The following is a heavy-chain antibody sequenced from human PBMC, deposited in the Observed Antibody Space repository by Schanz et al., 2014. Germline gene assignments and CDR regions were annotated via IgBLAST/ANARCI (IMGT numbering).Heavy chain of an antibody. CDR3: ARGRVLES. CDR2: IKKDGSEK. D-gene: IGHD1-1*01. Sequence: EMQLLESGGGLAQPGGSLRLSCAASGFTFGDYAMTWVRQAPGKGLEWVANIKKDGSEKYYVDSVKGRFTISRDNAKNSLFLQMNSLRPEDTAVYYCARGRVLESWGQGTLVTVSS. J-gene: IGHJ5*02. V-gene: IGHV3-7*01. CDR1: GFTFGDYA.